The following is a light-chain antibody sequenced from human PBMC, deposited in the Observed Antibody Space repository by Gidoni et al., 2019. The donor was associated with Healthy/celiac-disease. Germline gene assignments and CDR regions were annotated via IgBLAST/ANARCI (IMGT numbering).Light chain of an antibody. V-gene: IGLV1-51*01. CDR3: GTWDSSLSAGQV. Sequence: QSVLTQPPSVSAAPGQKVTISCSGSSSNIGNNYVSWYQQLPGTAPKLLIYDNNKRPSGIPDRFCGSKSGRSATLGITGLQTGDEADYYCGTWDSSLSAGQVFGGGTKLTVL. J-gene: IGLJ3*02. CDR1: SSNIGNNY. CDR2: DNN.